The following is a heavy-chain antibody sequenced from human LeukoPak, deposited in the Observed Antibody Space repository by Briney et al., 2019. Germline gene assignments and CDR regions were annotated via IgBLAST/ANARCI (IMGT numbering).Heavy chain of an antibody. CDR3: SSHSRAGHYYFYYMVV. J-gene: IGHJ6*03. CDR2: IYYSGNT. V-gene: IGHV4-39*01. CDR1: GVSITSSSYN. Sequence: SETLSLTCTVSGVSITSSSYNWGWIRQPPGKGLEWIGCIYYSGNTYYNPSLKSRVTISVDTSKNQFSLKLNSVTAADTAVYYCSSHSRAGHYYFYYMVVWGKGTTVTVSS. D-gene: IGHD6-13*01.